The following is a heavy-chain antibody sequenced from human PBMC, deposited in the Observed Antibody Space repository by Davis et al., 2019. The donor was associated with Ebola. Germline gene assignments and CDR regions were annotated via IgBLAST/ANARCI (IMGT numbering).Heavy chain of an antibody. CDR3: ARVVVAGTRDY. CDR1: GGTFSSYT. CDR2: IIPILGIA. V-gene: IGHV1-69*02. D-gene: IGHD6-19*01. Sequence: AASVKVSCKASGGTFSSYTISWVRQAPGQGLEWMGRIIPILGIANYAQKLQGRVTMTTDTSTSTAYMELRSLRSDDTAVYYCARVVVAGTRDYWGQGTLVTVSS. J-gene: IGHJ4*02.